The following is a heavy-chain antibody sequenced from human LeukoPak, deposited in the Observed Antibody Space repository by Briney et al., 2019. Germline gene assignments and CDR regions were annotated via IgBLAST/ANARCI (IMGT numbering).Heavy chain of an antibody. J-gene: IGHJ6*03. V-gene: IGHV3-53*01. CDR3: ARLPPVRDYYYMDV. Sequence: PGGSLRLSCAVSGFTVSSNYMNWVRQAPGKGLECVSVTYSGGGTYYADSVKGRFTISRDDSKNTLYLQMNSLRAEDTAVYYCARLPPVRDYYYMDVWGKGTTVTVSS. CDR1: GFTVSSNY. D-gene: IGHD4-17*01. CDR2: TYSGGGT.